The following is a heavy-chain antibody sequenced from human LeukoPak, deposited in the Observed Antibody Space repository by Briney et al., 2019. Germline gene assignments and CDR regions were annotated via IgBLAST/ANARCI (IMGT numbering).Heavy chain of an antibody. CDR3: ARGTDAFDI. CDR1: GYTFSSYD. J-gene: IGHJ3*02. Sequence: ASVKVSCKASGYTFSSYDINWVRQATGQGPEWMGRVNPNSGNTGYAQKFQGRVTMTRNTSISTAYMELSSLRSEDTAVYYCARGTDAFDIWGQGTMVTVSS. CDR2: VNPNSGNT. V-gene: IGHV1-8*01.